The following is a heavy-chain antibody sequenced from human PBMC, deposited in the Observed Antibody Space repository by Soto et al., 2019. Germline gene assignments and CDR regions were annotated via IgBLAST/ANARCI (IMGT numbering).Heavy chain of an antibody. CDR1: GFTFSDYS. Sequence: GGSLRLSCAASGFTFSDYSMNWVRQAPGKGPEWVSYISSSSSTIYYADSVKGRFTISRDNAKNSLYLQLNSLRDEDTAVYYCARGLIYTMLRGVLRNCFDHWGQGILVTVSS. CDR3: ARGLIYTMLRGVLRNCFDH. J-gene: IGHJ5*02. CDR2: ISSSSSTI. V-gene: IGHV3-48*02. D-gene: IGHD3-10*01.